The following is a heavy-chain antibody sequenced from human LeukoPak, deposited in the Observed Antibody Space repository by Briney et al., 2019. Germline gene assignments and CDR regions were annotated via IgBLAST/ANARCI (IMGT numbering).Heavy chain of an antibody. D-gene: IGHD4-17*01. CDR1: GFTLSRYW. CDR2: IYSGGGNT. CDR3: ARDFYGPYYYYGMDV. V-gene: IGHV3-66*01. J-gene: IGHJ6*02. Sequence: PGGSLRLSCTASGFTLSRYWMSWVRQAPGKGLEWVSVIYSGGGNTYYADSVKGRFTISRDNSKNTLYLQMNSLRAEDTAVYYCARDFYGPYYYYGMDVWGQGTTVTVS.